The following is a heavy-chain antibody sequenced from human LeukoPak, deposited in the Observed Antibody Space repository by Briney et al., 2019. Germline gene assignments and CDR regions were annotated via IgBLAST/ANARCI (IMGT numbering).Heavy chain of an antibody. CDR1: GFTFSSYW. D-gene: IGHD3-10*01. Sequence: GGSLRLSCAASGFTFSSYWMSWVRQAPGKGLEWVANIKQDGSEKYYVDSVKGRFTISRDNAKNSLYLQMNSLRAEDTAVYYCASGGRGTYYGSGSYVDFWGQGTLVTVSS. J-gene: IGHJ4*02. CDR3: ASGGRGTYYGSGSYVDF. CDR2: IKQDGSEK. V-gene: IGHV3-7*01.